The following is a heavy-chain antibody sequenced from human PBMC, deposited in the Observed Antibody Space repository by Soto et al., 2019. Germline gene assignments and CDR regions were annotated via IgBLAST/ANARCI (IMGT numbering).Heavy chain of an antibody. D-gene: IGHD2-2*01. CDR3: ARDFYATFRYFDL. CDR1: GCTFSSYT. V-gene: IGHV3-21*01. Sequence: GGSLRLACAASGCTFSSYTMTWVRKAAGKGQEWVSSITSSNNYYTYYADSVNGRSTISRDNAKNSLYLQMNILRAEDTSVYYCARDFYATFRYFDLWGRGTLVTVSS. J-gene: IGHJ2*01. CDR2: ITSSNNYYT.